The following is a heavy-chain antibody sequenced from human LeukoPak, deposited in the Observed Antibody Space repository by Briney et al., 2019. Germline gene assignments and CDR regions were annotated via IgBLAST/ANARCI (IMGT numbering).Heavy chain of an antibody. Sequence: SQSLSLTCTVSGGSISSGDYYWSWIRQPPGKGLEWIGYIYYSGSTYYNPSLKSRVTISVDTSKNQFSLKLSSVTAADTAVYYCARDPGGDYGDYGGLDYWGQGTLVTVSS. CDR1: GGSISSGDYY. CDR2: IYYSGST. J-gene: IGHJ4*02. D-gene: IGHD4-17*01. CDR3: ARDPGGDYGDYGGLDY. V-gene: IGHV4-30-4*01.